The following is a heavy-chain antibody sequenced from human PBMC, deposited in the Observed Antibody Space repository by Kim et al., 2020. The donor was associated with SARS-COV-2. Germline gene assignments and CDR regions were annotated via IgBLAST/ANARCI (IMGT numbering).Heavy chain of an antibody. J-gene: IGHJ4*02. Sequence: ASVKVSCKASGYTFTSYAMNWVRQAPGQGLEWMGWINTNTGNPTYAQGFTGRFVFSLDTSVSTAYLQISSLKAEDTAVYYCATSPSSQRGKNFDYWGQGTLVTVSS. V-gene: IGHV7-4-1*02. CDR3: ATSPSSQRGKNFDY. CDR1: GYTFTSYA. D-gene: IGHD6-13*01. CDR2: INTNTGNP.